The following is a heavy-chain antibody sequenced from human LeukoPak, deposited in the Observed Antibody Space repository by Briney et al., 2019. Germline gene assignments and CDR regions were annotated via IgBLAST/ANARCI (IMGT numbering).Heavy chain of an antibody. D-gene: IGHD3-10*01. V-gene: IGHV1-69*13. CDR2: IIPIFGTA. J-gene: IGHJ6*02. CDR3: ARDWASYYGSGRGEYGMDV. Sequence: SVKVSCKASGGTFSSYAIRWVRQAPGQGLEWMGGIIPIFGTANYAQKFQGRVTITADESTSTAYMELSSLRSEDTAVYYCARDWASYYGSGRGEYGMDVWGQGTTVTVSS. CDR1: GGTFSSYA.